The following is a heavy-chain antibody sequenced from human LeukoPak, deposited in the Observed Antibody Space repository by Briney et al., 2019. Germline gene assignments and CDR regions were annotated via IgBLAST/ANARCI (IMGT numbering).Heavy chain of an antibody. CDR1: GYSISSGYY. D-gene: IGHD6-13*01. Sequence: PSETLSLTCAVSGYSISSGYYGGWIRQPPGKGLEWIGSIYHSGSTYYNPSLKSRVTISVDTSKNQFSLKLSSVTAADTAVYYCASTSAYSSSWYGGYYYYYMDVWGKGTTVTVSS. V-gene: IGHV4-38-2*01. CDR3: ASTSAYSSSWYGGYYYYYMDV. J-gene: IGHJ6*03. CDR2: IYHSGST.